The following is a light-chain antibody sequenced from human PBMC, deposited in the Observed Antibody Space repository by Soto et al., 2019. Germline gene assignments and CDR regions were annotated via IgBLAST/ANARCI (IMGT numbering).Light chain of an antibody. J-gene: IGLJ1*01. Sequence: SALTHPASVTGSPGQTLTISCTGTSSDIGGYNYVSWYQQHPGKAPKLMIYDVSNRPSGVFNRFSGSKSGNTASLTISGLRVEDEADYYCSSYTSSSGYVFGTGTKVTVL. V-gene: IGLV2-14*01. CDR2: DVS. CDR3: SSYTSSSGYV. CDR1: SSDIGGYNY.